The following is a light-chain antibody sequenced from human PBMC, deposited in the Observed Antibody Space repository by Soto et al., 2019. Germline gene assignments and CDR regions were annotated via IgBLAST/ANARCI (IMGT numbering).Light chain of an antibody. CDR1: QSVSSN. CDR3: QQYHNWWT. Sequence: EIVLPQSPATLSLSPGERATLSCRASQSVSSNLAWYQQKPGQAPRLLIYGASTRVTGIPARFSGSGSGTEFTLTISSLQSEDFAVYYCQQYHNWWTFGQGTKVDIK. J-gene: IGKJ1*01. V-gene: IGKV3-15*01. CDR2: GAS.